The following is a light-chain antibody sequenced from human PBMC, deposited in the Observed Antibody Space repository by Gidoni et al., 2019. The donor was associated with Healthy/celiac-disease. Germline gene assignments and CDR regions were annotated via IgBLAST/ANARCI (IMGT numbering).Light chain of an antibody. CDR2: EDN. CDR3: QSYDSSNQGV. J-gene: IGLJ3*02. V-gene: IGLV6-57*04. CDR1: SGIIASNY. Sequence: NFMLTQPHSVSESPGKTVTISCTRSSGIIASNYVQWYQQRPGSAPTSVIYEDNHRPSWVPDLFSGSIDSSSNSASLTISGLKTEDEADYYCQSYDSSNQGVFGGGTKLTVL.